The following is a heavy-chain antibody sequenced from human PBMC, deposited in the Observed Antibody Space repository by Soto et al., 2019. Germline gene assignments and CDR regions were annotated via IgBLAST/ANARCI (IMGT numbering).Heavy chain of an antibody. Sequence: PGGSLRLSCAASGFTFSSYAMNWVRQAPGKGPEWGSAVSGGAGSTYYANSVKGRFTIPRDNSKNTLYLQMNSLRAEDTAVYYCAKDQHIVGVPGDAFDIWGQVTMVTVSS. J-gene: IGHJ3*02. CDR2: VSGGAGST. V-gene: IGHV3-23*01. D-gene: IGHD2-15*01. CDR1: GFTFSSYA. CDR3: AKDQHIVGVPGDAFDI.